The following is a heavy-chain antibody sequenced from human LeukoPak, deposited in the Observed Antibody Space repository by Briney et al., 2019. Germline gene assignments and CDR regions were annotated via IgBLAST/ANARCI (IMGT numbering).Heavy chain of an antibody. CDR2: ISSSSSYI. V-gene: IGHV3-21*01. D-gene: IGHD2-15*01. J-gene: IGHJ4*02. Sequence: RTGGSLRLSCAASGFTFSNYWMNWVRQAPGKGLEWVSSISSSSSYIYYADSVKGRFTISRDNAKNSLYLQMNSLRAEDTAVYYCARERGAADPCIDYWGQGTLVTVSS. CDR3: ARERGAADPCIDY. CDR1: GFTFSNYW.